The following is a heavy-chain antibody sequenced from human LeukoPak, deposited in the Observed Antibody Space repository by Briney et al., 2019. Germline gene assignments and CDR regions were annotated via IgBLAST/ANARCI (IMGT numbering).Heavy chain of an antibody. CDR2: IYSGGSI. J-gene: IGHJ4*01. CDR1: GLTVTSNY. CDR3: ARDGGFIAALDY. V-gene: IGHV3-66*01. D-gene: IGHD6-6*01. Sequence: GGSLRLSCAASGLTVTSNYMSWVRQAPGKGLEWVSVIYSGGSIFYADSVKGRFTISRDNSKNTLYLQMNSLKAEDTAVYYCARDGGFIAALDYWGHGTLVTVSS.